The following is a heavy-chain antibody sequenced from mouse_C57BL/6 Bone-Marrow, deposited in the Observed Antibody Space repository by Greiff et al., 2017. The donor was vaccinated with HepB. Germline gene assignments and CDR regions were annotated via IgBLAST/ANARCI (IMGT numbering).Heavy chain of an antibody. V-gene: IGHV1-80*01. CDR2: IYPGDGDT. CDR3: ARAKRIYYDYGYYFDY. D-gene: IGHD2-4*01. Sequence: VKLMESGAELVKPGASVKISCKASGYAFSSYWMNWVKQRPGKGLEWIGQIYPGDGDTNYNGKFKGKATLTADKSSSTAYMQLSSLTSEDSAVYFCARAKRIYYDYGYYFDYWGQGTTLTVSS. J-gene: IGHJ2*01. CDR1: GYAFSSYW.